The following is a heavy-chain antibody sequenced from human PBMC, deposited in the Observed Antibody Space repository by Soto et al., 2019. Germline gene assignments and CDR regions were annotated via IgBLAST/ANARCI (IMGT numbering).Heavy chain of an antibody. D-gene: IGHD6-19*01. Sequence: SGPTLVNPTQTLTLTCTFSGFSLTTSGVGVGWIRQPPGKALEWLALIYWDDDKRYSPSLKSRLTITKDTSKNQVVLTMTNMDPVDTATYYCAHRLYGSGRAGDFGYFDYWGQGTLVTVSS. CDR3: AHRLYGSGRAGDFGYFDY. V-gene: IGHV2-5*02. J-gene: IGHJ4*02. CDR2: IYWDDDK. CDR1: GFSLTTSGVG.